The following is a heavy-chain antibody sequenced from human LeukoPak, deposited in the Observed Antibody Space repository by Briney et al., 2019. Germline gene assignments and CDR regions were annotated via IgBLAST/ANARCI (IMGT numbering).Heavy chain of an antibody. CDR1: GVSISIYY. J-gene: IGHJ4*02. V-gene: IGHV4-59*01. Sequence: PSETLSLTCTVSGVSISIYYWSWVRQPPGKGLEWIGYIYNSGSTIYNPSLKSRATISADTSKNQFSLQLSSVTAADTAVYYWVLDRELNYWGQGILVTVSS. CDR2: IYNSGST. D-gene: IGHD1-7*01. CDR3: VLDRELNY.